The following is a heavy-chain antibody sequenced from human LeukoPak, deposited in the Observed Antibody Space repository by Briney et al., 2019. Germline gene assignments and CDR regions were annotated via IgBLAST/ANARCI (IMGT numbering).Heavy chain of an antibody. D-gene: IGHD3-10*01. J-gene: IGHJ5*02. Sequence: SETLSLTCAVYGVSFSGYYWSWIRQPPGKGLEWIGEINHSGSTNYNPSLKSRVTISVDTSKNQFSLKLSSVTAADTAVYYCARGQLYYYGSGRNWFDPWGQGTLVTVSS. CDR1: GVSFSGYY. CDR2: INHSGST. V-gene: IGHV4-34*01. CDR3: ARGQLYYYGSGRNWFDP.